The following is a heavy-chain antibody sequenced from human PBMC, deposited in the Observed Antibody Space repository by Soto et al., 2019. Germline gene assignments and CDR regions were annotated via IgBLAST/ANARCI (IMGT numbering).Heavy chain of an antibody. CDR3: ARDLDYSNYPSAGFDY. D-gene: IGHD4-4*01. V-gene: IGHV3-48*01. CDR2: ISSSSSTI. J-gene: IGHJ4*02. Sequence: GGSLRLSCAASGFTFSSYSMNWVRQAPGKGLEWVSYISSSSSTIYYADSVKGRFTISRDNAKNSLYLQMNSLRAEDTAVYYCARDLDYSNYPSAGFDYWGQGTLVTVSS. CDR1: GFTFSSYS.